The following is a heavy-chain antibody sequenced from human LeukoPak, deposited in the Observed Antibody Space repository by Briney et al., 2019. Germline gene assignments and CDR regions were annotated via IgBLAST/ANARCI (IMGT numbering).Heavy chain of an antibody. CDR3: ARDEAAMVPFFDY. CDR1: GGSISSYY. Sequence: SETLSLTCTVSGGSISSYYWSWIRQPPGKGLEWIGYIYYSGSTDYNPSLKSRVTISVDTSKNQFSLKLSSVTAADTAVYYCARDEAAMVPFFDYWGQGTLVTVSS. D-gene: IGHD3-10*01. J-gene: IGHJ4*02. V-gene: IGHV4-59*01. CDR2: IYYSGST.